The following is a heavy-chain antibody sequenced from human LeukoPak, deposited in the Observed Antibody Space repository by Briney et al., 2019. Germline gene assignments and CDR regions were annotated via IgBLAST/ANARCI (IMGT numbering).Heavy chain of an antibody. CDR3: ARGGGITMVRGPSH. Sequence: ASVKVSCKASGYTFTSYDINWVRQATGQGLEWMGWMNPNSGNAGYAQKFQGRVTMTRNTSISTAYMELSSLRSEDTAVYYCARGGGITMVRGPSHWGQGTLVTVSS. V-gene: IGHV1-8*01. D-gene: IGHD3-10*01. J-gene: IGHJ4*02. CDR2: MNPNSGNA. CDR1: GYTFTSYD.